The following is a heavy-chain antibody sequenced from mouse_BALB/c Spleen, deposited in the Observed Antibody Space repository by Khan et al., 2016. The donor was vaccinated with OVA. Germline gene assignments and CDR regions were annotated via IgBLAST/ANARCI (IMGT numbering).Heavy chain of an antibody. J-gene: IGHJ4*01. V-gene: IGHV3-2*02. D-gene: IGHD2-13*01. CDR3: ARSLYYSDSYAMDY. CDR1: GYSITSDYA. CDR2: LSSTGST. Sequence: EVQLQESGPGLVKPSQSLSLTCTVTGYSITSDYAWNWIRQFPGNKLEWMGYLSSTGSTSYNPSLKSRISITRDTYQNPFFFLLNSVTTEDTATYYWARSLYYSDSYAMDYWGQGTSVTVSS.